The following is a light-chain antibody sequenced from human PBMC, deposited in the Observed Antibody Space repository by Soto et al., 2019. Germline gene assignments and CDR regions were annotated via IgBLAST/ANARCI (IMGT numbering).Light chain of an antibody. CDR2: DAS. CDR3: QQYNNWTLT. Sequence: EIVFTQSPATLSSFPGDRVTLSCRASQNIKNFLAWYQQKPGQAPRLLIFDASNRETGIPARFSGSGSGTECTRRISSLEPEDFEVDYCQQYNNWTLTFGQGTRLEIK. V-gene: IGKV3-11*01. CDR1: QNIKNF. J-gene: IGKJ5*01.